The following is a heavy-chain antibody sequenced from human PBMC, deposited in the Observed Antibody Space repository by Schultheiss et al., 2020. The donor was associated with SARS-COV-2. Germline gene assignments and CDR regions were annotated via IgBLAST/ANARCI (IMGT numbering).Heavy chain of an antibody. V-gene: IGHV3-21*01. D-gene: IGHD4/OR15-4a*01. J-gene: IGHJ4*02. Sequence: GGSLRLSCSASGFTFSSYGMHWVRQAPGKGLEWVSSISSSSSYIYYADSVKGRFTISRDNAKNSLYLQMNSLRAEDTAVYYCVRDQGQDYGPYDYWGQGTLVTVSS. CDR2: ISSSSSYI. CDR1: GFTFSSYG. CDR3: VRDQGQDYGPYDY.